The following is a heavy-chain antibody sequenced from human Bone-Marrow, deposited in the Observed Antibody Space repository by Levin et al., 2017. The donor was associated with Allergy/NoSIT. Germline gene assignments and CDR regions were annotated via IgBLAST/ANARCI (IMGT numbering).Heavy chain of an antibody. CDR1: GYTFTGYY. D-gene: IGHD4-17*01. J-gene: IGHJ5*02. CDR2: INPDSGGT. CDR3: TRGGNDYGTKKNWFDP. Sequence: RASVKVSCKASGYTFTGYYMHWVRQAPGQGLEWMGWINPDSGGTSYAQKFQGRVTMTGDTSISTAYMELSRLRSDDTAVFYCTRGGNDYGTKKNWFDPWGQGTLVTVSS. V-gene: IGHV1-2*02.